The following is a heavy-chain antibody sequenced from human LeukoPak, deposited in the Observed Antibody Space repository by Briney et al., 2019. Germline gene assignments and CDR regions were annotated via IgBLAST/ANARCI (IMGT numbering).Heavy chain of an antibody. CDR1: GGSFSGYY. D-gene: IGHD4-17*01. J-gene: IGHJ4*02. Sequence: SETLSLTCAVYGGSFSGYYWSWIRQPPGKGLEWIGYIYYSGSTNYNPSLKSRVTISVDTSKNQFSLKLSSVTAADTAVYYCARVGTDDGDYKPDFDYWGQGTLVTVSS. V-gene: IGHV4-59*01. CDR3: ARVGTDDGDYKPDFDY. CDR2: IYYSGST.